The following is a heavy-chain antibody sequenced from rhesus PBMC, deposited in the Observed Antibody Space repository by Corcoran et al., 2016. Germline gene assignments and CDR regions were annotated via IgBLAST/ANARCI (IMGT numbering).Heavy chain of an antibody. D-gene: IGHD6-31*01. Sequence: QVTLKESGPALVKPTQTLTLTCTFSGFSISTTGTGVGWIRQPPGKALEWLASIYWNDSKYYSTSLKSRLTISKDTSKNQVGLTMTNMDPVDTATYYCARGPLYSSGWYYFDYWGQGVLVTVSS. CDR3: ARGPLYSSGWYYFDY. CDR2: IYWNDSK. V-gene: IGHV2-95*01. J-gene: IGHJ4*01. CDR1: GFSISTTGTG.